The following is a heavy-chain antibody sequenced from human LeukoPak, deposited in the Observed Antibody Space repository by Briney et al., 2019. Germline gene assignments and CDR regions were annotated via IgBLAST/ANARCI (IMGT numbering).Heavy chain of an antibody. Sequence: PGGSLRLSCAASGFTFTTYWMSWVRQAPGKVLEWVANINQDGSEKYYVDSVKGRFTISRDNAKNSLYLQMNSLRAEDTAVYFCVRAIGSSTLWGQGTLVTVSS. J-gene: IGHJ4*02. CDR3: VRAIGSSTL. D-gene: IGHD2-2*01. CDR2: INQDGSEK. V-gene: IGHV3-7*01. CDR1: GFTFTTYW.